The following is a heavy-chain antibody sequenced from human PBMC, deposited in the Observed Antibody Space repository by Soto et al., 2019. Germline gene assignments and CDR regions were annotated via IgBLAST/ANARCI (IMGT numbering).Heavy chain of an antibody. CDR3: ARDDGEFYYYYMDV. CDR2: IIPIIGVT. V-gene: IGHV1-69*08. J-gene: IGHJ6*03. Sequence: QVQLVQSGAEVKKPGSSVKVSCKASGGTFSSYTITWMRQAPGQGLEWMGRIIPIIGVTKYAQKFQGRVTITADKSTSTAYMEVSSLRSEDTAVYYCARDDGEFYYYYMDVWGKGTTVTVSS. CDR1: GGTFSSYT. D-gene: IGHD4-17*01.